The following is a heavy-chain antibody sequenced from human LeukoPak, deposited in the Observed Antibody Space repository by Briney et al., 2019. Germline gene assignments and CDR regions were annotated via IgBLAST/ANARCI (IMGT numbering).Heavy chain of an antibody. CDR1: GFTFSYNA. Sequence: PGGSLRLSCAASGFTFSYNAMSWVRQAPGKGLEWVSTIGGSDGGTFCADSVKGRFTISRDNSKNTLYLQMSNLRAEDTAIYYCARGTYNRFDPWGQGTLVTVSS. V-gene: IGHV3-23*01. CDR2: IGGSDGGT. D-gene: IGHD3-16*01. J-gene: IGHJ5*02. CDR3: ARGTYNRFDP.